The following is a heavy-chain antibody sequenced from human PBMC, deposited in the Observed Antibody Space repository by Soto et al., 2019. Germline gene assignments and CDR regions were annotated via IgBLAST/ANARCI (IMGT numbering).Heavy chain of an antibody. CDR1: GGTFSSDI. J-gene: IGHJ4*02. CDR2: IIPLSGTT. Sequence: ASVKVSCKASGGTFSSDIISWVRQAPGQGLEWMGGIIPLSGTTNYAQRFQGRVTINADESTTTAYMELSSLRSEDTAVYYCASGRALPWDYGDYGLLHYFDYWGQGTLVTVSS. V-gene: IGHV1-69*13. D-gene: IGHD4-17*01. CDR3: ASGRALPWDYGDYGLLHYFDY.